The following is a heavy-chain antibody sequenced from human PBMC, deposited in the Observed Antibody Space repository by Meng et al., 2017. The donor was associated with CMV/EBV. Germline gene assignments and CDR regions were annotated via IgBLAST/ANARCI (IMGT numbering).Heavy chain of an antibody. CDR2: IIPIFGTA. D-gene: IGHD2-15*01. Sequence: SVKVSCKASGGTFSSYAISWVRQAPGQGLEWMGVIIPIFGTANYAQKFQGRVTITTDESTSTAYMELSSLRSEDTAVYYCAGDVLGYCSGGSCYGLDYWGQGTLVTVSS. CDR3: AGDVLGYCSGGSCYGLDY. CDR1: GGTFSSYA. J-gene: IGHJ4*02. V-gene: IGHV1-69*05.